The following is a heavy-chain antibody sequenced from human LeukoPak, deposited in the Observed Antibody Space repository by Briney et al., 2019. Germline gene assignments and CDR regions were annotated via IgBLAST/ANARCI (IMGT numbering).Heavy chain of an antibody. CDR3: ASFKAEGFDY. Sequence: PSETLSLTCAVYGGSFSGYYGSWIRQPPGKGLEWIGEINHSGSTNHNPSLKSRVTISVDTSKNQFSLKLSSVTAADTAVYYCASFKAEGFDYWGQGTLVTVSS. CDR2: INHSGST. V-gene: IGHV4-34*01. J-gene: IGHJ4*02. D-gene: IGHD6-19*01. CDR1: GGSFSGYY.